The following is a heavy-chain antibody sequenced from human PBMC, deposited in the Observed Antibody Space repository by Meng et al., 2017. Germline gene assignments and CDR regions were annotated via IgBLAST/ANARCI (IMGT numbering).Heavy chain of an antibody. CDR1: GFTFSSYE. V-gene: IGHV3-15*01. J-gene: IGHJ4*02. D-gene: IGHD6-13*01. CDR2: IKSKSDGGTT. Sequence: GESLKISCAASGFTFSSYEMNWVRQAPGKGLEWVGRIKSKSDGGTTDYAAPVKGRFSISRDDSKNTLYLQMNSLRTEDTGVYYCTTIAEAGEADYWGQGTLVTVSS. CDR3: TTIAEAGEADY.